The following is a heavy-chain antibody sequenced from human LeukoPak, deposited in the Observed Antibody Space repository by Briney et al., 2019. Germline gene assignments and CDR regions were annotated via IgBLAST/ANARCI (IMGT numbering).Heavy chain of an antibody. CDR1: GFTFSSYS. Sequence: GGSLRLSCAASGFTFSSYSMNWVRQAPGKGLEWVSYISSGSSTIYYADSVKGRFTISRDNAKNSLYLQMNSLRAEDTAVYYCASTLDIVATIEGDYWGQGTLVTVSS. CDR3: ASTLDIVATIEGDY. V-gene: IGHV3-48*01. D-gene: IGHD5-12*01. CDR2: ISSGSSTI. J-gene: IGHJ4*02.